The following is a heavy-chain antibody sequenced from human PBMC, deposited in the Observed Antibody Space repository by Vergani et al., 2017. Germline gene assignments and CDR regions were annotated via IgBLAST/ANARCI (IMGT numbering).Heavy chain of an antibody. CDR1: GGSISSSSYY. D-gene: IGHD2-2*01. V-gene: IGHV4-39*07. Sequence: QLQLQESGPGLVKPSETLSLTCTVSGGSISSSSYYWGWIRQSPGKGLAWIGSIYYSGKTYYSPSLKSRVTISVDTWENQFSLKLSSVTAADTAVYFCARAAIVVVPAAPDAFDIWGQGTMVTVSS. CDR3: ARAAIVVVPAAPDAFDI. CDR2: IYYSGKT. J-gene: IGHJ3*02.